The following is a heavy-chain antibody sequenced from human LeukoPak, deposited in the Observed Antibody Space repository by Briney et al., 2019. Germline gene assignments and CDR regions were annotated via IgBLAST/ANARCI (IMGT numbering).Heavy chain of an antibody. V-gene: IGHV1-18*04. CDR2: ISAYNGNT. CDR3: ARERRFLGAFDI. J-gene: IGHJ3*02. CDR1: GYTFTGYY. D-gene: IGHD3-10*01. Sequence: ASVKVSCKASGYTFTGYYMHWVRQAPGQGLEWMGWISAYNGNTNYAQKLQGRVTMTTDTSTSTAYMELRSLRSDDTAVYYCARERRFLGAFDIWGQGTMVTVSS.